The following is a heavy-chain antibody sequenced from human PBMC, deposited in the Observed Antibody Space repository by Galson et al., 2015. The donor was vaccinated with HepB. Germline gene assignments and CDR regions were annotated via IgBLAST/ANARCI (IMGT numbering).Heavy chain of an antibody. CDR1: GFTFSSYG. V-gene: IGHV3-33*01. CDR3: ARANYDSSGYYRHLPLGLDY. D-gene: IGHD3-22*01. Sequence: SLRLSCAASGFTFSSYGMHWVRQAPGKGLEWVAVIWYDGSNKYYADSVKGRFTISRDNSKNTLYLQMNSLRAEDTAVYYCARANYDSSGYYRHLPLGLDYWGQGTLVTVSS. CDR2: IWYDGSNK. J-gene: IGHJ4*02.